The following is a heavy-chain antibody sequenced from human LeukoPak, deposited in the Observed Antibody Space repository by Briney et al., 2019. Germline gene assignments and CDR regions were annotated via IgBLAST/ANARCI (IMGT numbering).Heavy chain of an antibody. J-gene: IGHJ6*04. CDR3: ATRYCSIAACRASSYKSLDV. CDR1: GFTVSSNY. D-gene: IGHD2-2*01. V-gene: IGHV3-53*01. Sequence: GGSLRLSCAASGFTVSSNYMSWVRQAPGKGLEWVSVIYSGGSTYYADSVKGRFTISRDNSKNTLYLQMNSLRAEDTAVYYCATRYCSIAACRASSYKSLDVWGKGTTVTVSS. CDR2: IYSGGST.